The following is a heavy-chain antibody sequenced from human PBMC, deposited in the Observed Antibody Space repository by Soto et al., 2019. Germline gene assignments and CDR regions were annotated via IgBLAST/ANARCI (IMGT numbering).Heavy chain of an antibody. CDR3: ARVTGLGEPEAFDY. V-gene: IGHV4-30-4*01. CDR1: GGSISSGDYY. CDR2: IYYSGST. D-gene: IGHD3-10*01. J-gene: IGHJ4*02. Sequence: SETLSLTCTVSGGSISSGDYYWSWIRQPPGKGLEWIGYIYYSGSTYYNPSLKSRVTISVDTSKNQFSLKLSSVTAADTAVYYCARVTGLGEPEAFDYWGQGTLVTVSS.